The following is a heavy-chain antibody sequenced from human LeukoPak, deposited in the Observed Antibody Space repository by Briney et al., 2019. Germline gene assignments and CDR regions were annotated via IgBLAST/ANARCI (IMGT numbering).Heavy chain of an antibody. CDR2: IHTSGST. Sequence: SETLSLTCTVSGGSISSYYWNWIRQPAGKGLEWIGRIHTSGSTNYNPSLKSRVTMSVDTSKNQFSLKLRSVTAADTAVYYCARGMVFQNVVPAAMPSDYWGQGTLVTVSS. V-gene: IGHV4-4*07. J-gene: IGHJ4*02. CDR1: GGSISSYY. D-gene: IGHD2-2*01. CDR3: ARGMVFQNVVPAAMPSDY.